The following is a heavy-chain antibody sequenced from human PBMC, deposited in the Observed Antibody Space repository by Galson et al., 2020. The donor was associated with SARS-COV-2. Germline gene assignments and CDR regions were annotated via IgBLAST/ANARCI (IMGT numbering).Heavy chain of an antibody. CDR2: ISYDGSNK. CDR1: GFTFSSYG. V-gene: IGHV3-30*03. J-gene: IGHJ4*02. D-gene: IGHD6-19*01. Sequence: GESLKISCAASGFTFSSYGMHWVRQAPGKGLEWVAVISYDGSNKYYADSVKGRFTISRDNSKNTLYLQMNSLRAEDTAVYYCARDGAGWYLSYWGQGTLVTVSS. CDR3: ARDGAGWYLSY.